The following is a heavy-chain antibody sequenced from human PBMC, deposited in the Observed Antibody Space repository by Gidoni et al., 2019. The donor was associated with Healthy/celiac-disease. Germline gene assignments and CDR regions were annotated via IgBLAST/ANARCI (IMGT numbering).Heavy chain of an antibody. CDR3: AKETGEYYFDY. CDR1: GFTFSGYA. V-gene: IGHV3-30*18. D-gene: IGHD7-27*01. J-gene: IGHJ4*02. Sequence: QVQLVESGGGVVQPGRSLRLSCAASGFTFSGYAMHWVRQAPGKGPEWVAVISYDGSDKYYTDSVKGRFTISRDNSKNTLYLRMNSLRAEDTSVYYCAKETGEYYFDYWGQGTLVTVSS. CDR2: ISYDGSDK.